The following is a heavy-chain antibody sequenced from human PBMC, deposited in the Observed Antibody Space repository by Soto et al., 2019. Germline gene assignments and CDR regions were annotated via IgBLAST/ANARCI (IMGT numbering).Heavy chain of an antibody. Sequence: EVQLVESGGGLVQPGGSLRLSCAASGFTFSTFWMHWVRHAPGKGPVWVSRINSDGSSTIYADSVKGRFTISRDNAKNTLYLQMNSLRGEDTAVYYCARYHYYDGNWGQGTLVTVSS. CDR3: ARYHYYDGN. V-gene: IGHV3-74*01. J-gene: IGHJ4*02. D-gene: IGHD3-22*01. CDR2: INSDGSST. CDR1: GFTFSTFW.